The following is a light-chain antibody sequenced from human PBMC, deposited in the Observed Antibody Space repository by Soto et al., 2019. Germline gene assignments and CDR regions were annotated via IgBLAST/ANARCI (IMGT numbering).Light chain of an antibody. J-gene: IGKJ4*01. CDR2: SAS. CDR3: QQSSSIPLT. V-gene: IGKV1-39*01. Sequence: DIQMTQSPSSLSASVGDRVTITCRASQSISSYLNWYQQKPGKAPNLLIYSASKLHSGVPSRFSGSGSGTDCTLIISSLQPEDFATYYCQQSSSIPLTFGGGTRV. CDR1: QSISSY.